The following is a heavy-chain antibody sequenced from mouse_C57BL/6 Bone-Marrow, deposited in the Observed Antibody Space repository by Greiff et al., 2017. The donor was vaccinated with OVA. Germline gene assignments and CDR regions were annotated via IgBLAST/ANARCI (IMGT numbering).Heavy chain of an antibody. V-gene: IGHV5-2*03. CDR1: EYEFPSHD. Sequence: EVKVEESGGGLVQPGESLKLSCESNEYEFPSHDMSWVRKTPEKRLELVAAINSDGGSTYYPDTMERRFIISRDNTKKTLYLQMSSLRSEDTALYYCARHYSNYLRFAYWGQGTLVTVSA. J-gene: IGHJ3*01. CDR3: ARHYSNYLRFAY. D-gene: IGHD2-5*01. CDR2: INSDGGST.